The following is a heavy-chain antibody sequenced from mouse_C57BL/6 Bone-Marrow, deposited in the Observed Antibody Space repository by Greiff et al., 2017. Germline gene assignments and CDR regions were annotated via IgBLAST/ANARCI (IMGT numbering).Heavy chain of an antibody. CDR1: GFTFSDYG. D-gene: IGHD1-1*01. Sequence: EVQLQESGGGLVKPGASLKLSCAASGFTFSDYGMHWVRQAPEKGLEWVAYISSGSSTIYYADTVKGRFTISRDNAKNTLFLQMTSLRSEDTAMYYCARSSSYVFDYWGQGTTLTVSS. J-gene: IGHJ2*01. V-gene: IGHV5-17*01. CDR2: ISSGSSTI. CDR3: ARSSSYVFDY.